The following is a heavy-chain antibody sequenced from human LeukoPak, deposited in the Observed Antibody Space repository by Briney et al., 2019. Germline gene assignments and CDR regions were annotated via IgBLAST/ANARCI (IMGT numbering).Heavy chain of an antibody. CDR3: ARDLWFGDHRVFDI. J-gene: IGHJ3*02. CDR2: IYITGST. D-gene: IGHD3-10*01. CDR1: GGSISSGSHY. Sequence: PSETLSLTCTVSGGSISSGSHYWSWIRQPAGKGLEWIGRIYITGSTNYNSSLKSRVTISVDTSKNQFSLKLSSVTAADTAVYYCARDLWFGDHRVFDIWGQGTMVTVSS. V-gene: IGHV4-61*02.